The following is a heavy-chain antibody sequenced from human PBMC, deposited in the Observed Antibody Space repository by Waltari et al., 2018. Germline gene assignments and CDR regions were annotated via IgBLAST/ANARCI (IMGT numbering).Heavy chain of an antibody. V-gene: IGHV4-39*01. J-gene: IGHJ3*01. CDR2: MSYSGAT. D-gene: IGHD5-12*01. Sequence: QLQLQESGPGLVKPSETLSLTCSVSGVSITSNRHYWGWIRQPPGQGLEWIGTMSYSGATYSSPSLKRRVTISRDTSKNQLSLKLGSVTAADTAVYYCATYIGASVGTAAFDVWGQGTMVTVSS. CDR3: ATYIGASVGTAAFDV. CDR1: GVSITSNRHY.